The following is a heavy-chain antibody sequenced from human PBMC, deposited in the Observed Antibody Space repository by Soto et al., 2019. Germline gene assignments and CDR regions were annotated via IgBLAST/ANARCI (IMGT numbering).Heavy chain of an antibody. Sequence: GASVQVSCKASGYTFTSYAMHWVRQAPGQRLEWMGWINAGNGNTKYSQKFQGRVTITRDTSASTAYMELSSLRSEDTAVYYCARGYYDILTGHFDYWGQGTLVTVSS. CDR2: INAGNGNT. V-gene: IGHV1-3*01. CDR1: GYTFTSYA. CDR3: ARGYYDILTGHFDY. D-gene: IGHD3-9*01. J-gene: IGHJ4*02.